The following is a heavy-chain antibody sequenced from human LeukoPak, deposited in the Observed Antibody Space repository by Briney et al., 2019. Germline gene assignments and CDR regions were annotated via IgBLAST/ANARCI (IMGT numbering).Heavy chain of an antibody. V-gene: IGHV4-39*01. J-gene: IGHJ4*02. CDR1: GGSISRSRYY. CDR3: ASYSGYDFFVEY. Sequence: PSETLSLTCTVSGGSISRSRYYWGWIRQPPGKGLEWIGSIYYGGNTYYNPSLKSRITKSVDTSKNQFSLKLSSVTAADTAVYYCASYSGYDFFVEYWGQGTLVTVSS. CDR2: IYYGGNT. D-gene: IGHD5-12*01.